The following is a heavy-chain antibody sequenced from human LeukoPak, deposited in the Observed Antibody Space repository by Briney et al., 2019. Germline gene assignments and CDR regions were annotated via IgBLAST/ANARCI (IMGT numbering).Heavy chain of an antibody. CDR3: ARDNADTIDY. Sequence: SETLSLTCTVSGGSVSSGSYYWSWIRQPPGKGLEWIGYIYYSGSTNYNPSLKSRVTISVDTSKNQFSLKLSSVTAADTAVYYCARDNADTIDYWGQGTLVTVSS. J-gene: IGHJ4*02. V-gene: IGHV4-61*01. CDR1: GGSVSSGSYY. CDR2: IYYSGST. D-gene: IGHD3-16*01.